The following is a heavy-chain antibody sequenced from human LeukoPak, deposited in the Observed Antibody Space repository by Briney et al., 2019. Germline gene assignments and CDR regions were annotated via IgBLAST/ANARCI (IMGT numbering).Heavy chain of an antibody. CDR1: GYTFTSYY. CDR2: INPSGGST. D-gene: IGHD4-17*01. Sequence: ASVKVSCKASGYTFTSYYMNWVRQAPGQGLEWMGIINPSGGSTNYAQKFQGRVTMTRDTSTSTVYTELSSLRSEDTAVYYCARDHGDHPDYWGQGTLVTVSS. CDR3: ARDHGDHPDY. V-gene: IGHV1-46*01. J-gene: IGHJ4*02.